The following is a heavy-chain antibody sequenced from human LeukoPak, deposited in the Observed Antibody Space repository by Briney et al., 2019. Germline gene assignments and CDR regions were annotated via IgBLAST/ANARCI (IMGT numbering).Heavy chain of an antibody. V-gene: IGHV1-2*02. CDR3: ARAAYCSSTSCPPGP. CDR1: GYNFIDYY. J-gene: IGHJ5*02. Sequence: ASVKVSCKTSGYNFIDYYVYWVRQAPGQRLEWMGWINPNGGGTNYAQKFQGRVTMTRDTSISTAYMELSRLRSDDTAVYYCARAAYCSSTSCPPGPWGQGTLVTVSS. CDR2: INPNGGGT. D-gene: IGHD2-2*01.